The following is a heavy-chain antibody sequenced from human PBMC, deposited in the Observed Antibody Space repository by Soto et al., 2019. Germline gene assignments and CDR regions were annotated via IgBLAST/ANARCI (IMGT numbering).Heavy chain of an antibody. CDR2: ISTYKDNT. Sequence: QVQLVQSGAEVKKPGASVKVSCKASGYTFTTYGFSWVRQAPGQGLEWMGCISTYKDNTNYAENLQGRVTMTADTSRSTADMELRSLRSDDTAVYYCARDRFRTYSSGWIDYWGQGTLVTVSA. V-gene: IGHV1-18*04. D-gene: IGHD6-19*01. J-gene: IGHJ4*02. CDR3: ARDRFRTYSSGWIDY. CDR1: GYTFTTYG.